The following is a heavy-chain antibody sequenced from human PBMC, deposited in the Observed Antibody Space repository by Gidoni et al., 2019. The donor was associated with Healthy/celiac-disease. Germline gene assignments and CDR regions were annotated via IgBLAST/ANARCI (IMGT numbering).Heavy chain of an antibody. CDR1: GFTFSRYW. V-gene: IGHV3-7*01. J-gene: IGHJ5*02. CDR3: AREAQYDYVWGSYRFGEGSGNWFDP. D-gene: IGHD3-16*02. Sequence: EVQLVESGGGLVQPGGSLRLSCAASGFTFSRYWMSCVPTAPGKGLEWVANIKQDGSEKYYVDSVKGRFTISRDNAKNSLYLQMNSLRAEDTAVYYCAREAQYDYVWGSYRFGEGSGNWFDPWGQGTLVTVSS. CDR2: IKQDGSEK.